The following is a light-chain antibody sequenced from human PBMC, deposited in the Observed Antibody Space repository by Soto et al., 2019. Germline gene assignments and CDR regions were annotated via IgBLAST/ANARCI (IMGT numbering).Light chain of an antibody. CDR1: QSVSSNY. CDR3: QQYGSSPPNT. J-gene: IGKJ5*01. CDR2: GAS. Sequence: EIVLTQSPGTLSLSPGERATLSCRASQSVSSNYLAWYQQKPGQAPRLLIYGASSRATGIPDRFSGSGSGTDFTLTIRRLEPEDFAVYYCQQYGSSPPNTFGQGTRLEIK. V-gene: IGKV3-20*01.